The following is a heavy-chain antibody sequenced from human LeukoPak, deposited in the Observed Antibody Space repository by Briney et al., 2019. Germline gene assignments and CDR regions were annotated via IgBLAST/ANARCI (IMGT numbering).Heavy chain of an antibody. D-gene: IGHD3-10*01. CDR2: INHSGST. V-gene: IGHV4-34*01. CDR1: GGSFSGYY. Sequence: SETLSLTCAVYGGSFSGYYWSWIRQPPGKGLEWIGEINHSGSTNYNPSLKSRVTISVDTSKNQFSLKLSSVTAADTAVYYCALKRGRHAFDIWGQGTMVTVSS. J-gene: IGHJ3*02. CDR3: ALKRGRHAFDI.